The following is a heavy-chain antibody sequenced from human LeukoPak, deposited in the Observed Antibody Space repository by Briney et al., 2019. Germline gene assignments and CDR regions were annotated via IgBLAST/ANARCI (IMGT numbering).Heavy chain of an antibody. D-gene: IGHD1-26*01. J-gene: IGHJ4*02. CDR2: INHSGST. CDR3: ARWEGGSYYDFDY. V-gene: IGHV4-34*01. Sequence: SETLSLTCAVYGGSSSGYYWSWIRQPPGKGLERIGEINHSGSTNYNPSLKSRVTISVDTSKNQFSLKLSSVTAADTAVYYCARWEGGSYYDFDYWGQGTLVTVSS. CDR1: GGSSSGYY.